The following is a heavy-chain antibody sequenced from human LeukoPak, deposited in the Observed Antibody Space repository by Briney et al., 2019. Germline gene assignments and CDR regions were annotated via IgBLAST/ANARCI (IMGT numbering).Heavy chain of an antibody. D-gene: IGHD2-21*01. Sequence: ASVRVSCKASGYTFTSYGITWVRQAPGQGLEWMGWISTYNGNTNDAQKFLDRVILTRDISSTTAYLELRSLRPDDTAVYFCVRGAPYCDKSACSSPGHHWGQGTLVTVSS. CDR1: GYTFTSYG. CDR2: ISTYNGNT. J-gene: IGHJ4*02. CDR3: VRGAPYCDKSACSSPGHH. V-gene: IGHV1-18*01.